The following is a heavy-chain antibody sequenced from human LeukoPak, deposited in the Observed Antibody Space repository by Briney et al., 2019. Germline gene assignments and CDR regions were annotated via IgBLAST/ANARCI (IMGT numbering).Heavy chain of an antibody. CDR1: GDNSTGYY. CDR3: ARDPRYCSGGSCYGYNWFDP. J-gene: IGHJ5*02. Sequence: ASVMVFCKASGDNSTGYYMNGVRQAPGQGLEGMVWINYTSGGANYAQKFQGRVTMTRDTSISTAYMELSRLRSDDTAVYYCARDPRYCSGGSCYGYNWFDPWGQGTLVTVSS. CDR2: INYTSGGA. D-gene: IGHD2-15*01. V-gene: IGHV1-2*02.